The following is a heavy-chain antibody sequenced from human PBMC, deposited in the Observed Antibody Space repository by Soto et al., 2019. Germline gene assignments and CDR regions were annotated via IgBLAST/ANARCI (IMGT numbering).Heavy chain of an antibody. CDR1: VFTFSSYG. Sequence: LRLSCAASVFTFSSYGMHWVRHAPGKGLEWVAVISYDGSNKYYADSVKGRFTISRDNSKNTLYLQMNSLRAEDTAVYYCAKNRLGDAKYNYGLTRYYGMDVLGQGTTVTCSS. J-gene: IGHJ6*02. V-gene: IGHV3-30*18. D-gene: IGHD5-18*01. CDR3: AKNRLGDAKYNYGLTRYYGMDV. CDR2: ISYDGSNK.